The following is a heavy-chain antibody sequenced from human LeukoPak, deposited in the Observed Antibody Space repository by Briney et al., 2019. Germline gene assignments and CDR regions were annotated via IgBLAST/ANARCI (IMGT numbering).Heavy chain of an antibody. CDR1: GGSFSGYY. CDR2: INHSGST. V-gene: IGHV4-34*01. Sequence: SETLSLTCAVYGGSFSGYYWSWIRQPPGKGLEWIGEINHSGSTNYNPSLKSRVTISVDTSKNQFSLKLSSVTAADTAVYYCADYDFWSGYDYWGQGTLVTVSS. J-gene: IGHJ4*02. CDR3: ADYDFWSGYDY. D-gene: IGHD3-3*01.